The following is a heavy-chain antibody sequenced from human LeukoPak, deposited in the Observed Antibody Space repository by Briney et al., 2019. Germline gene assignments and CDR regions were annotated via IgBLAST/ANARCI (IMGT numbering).Heavy chain of an antibody. Sequence: PSETLSLTCTVSGGSISSSSYYWGWIRQPPGKGLEWIGSIYYSGSTYYNPSLKSRVTISVDTSKNQFSLKLSSVTAADTAVYYCARVARGYSSSGYYYYYMDVWGKGTTVTVSS. CDR3: ARVARGYSSSGYYYYYMDV. CDR2: IYYSGST. V-gene: IGHV4-39*07. D-gene: IGHD6-13*01. J-gene: IGHJ6*03. CDR1: GGSISSSSYY.